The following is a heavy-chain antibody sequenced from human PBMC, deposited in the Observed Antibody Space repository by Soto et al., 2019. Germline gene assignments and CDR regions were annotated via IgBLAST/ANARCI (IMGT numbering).Heavy chain of an antibody. D-gene: IGHD3-3*01. J-gene: IGHJ1*01. CDR1: GFIFSSFT. V-gene: IGHV3-21*01. CDR3: VRGYDRVD. CDR2: ISKSSSLI. Sequence: EVQLVESGGGLVKPGGSLRLSCVGSGFIFSSFTMTWVRQAPGMGLQYLASISKSSSLIYYADSVRGRFIISRDNSKDSVFLQMYSQRAGDTAMYYCVRGYDRVDGGRGNLVTVST.